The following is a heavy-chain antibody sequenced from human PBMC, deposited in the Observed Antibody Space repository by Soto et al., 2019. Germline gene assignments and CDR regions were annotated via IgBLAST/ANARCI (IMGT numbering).Heavy chain of an antibody. Sequence: QVQLVQSGAEVKKPGASVKVSCKASGYTFTSYGISWVRQAPGQGLEWMGWISAYNGNTKYAQKLQGRVTMTTDTSTSTGYMDLRSLRSDDTAVYYCASDLAVALIDYWGQGTLVTVSS. V-gene: IGHV1-18*01. J-gene: IGHJ4*02. CDR2: ISAYNGNT. CDR1: GYTFTSYG. D-gene: IGHD6-19*01. CDR3: ASDLAVALIDY.